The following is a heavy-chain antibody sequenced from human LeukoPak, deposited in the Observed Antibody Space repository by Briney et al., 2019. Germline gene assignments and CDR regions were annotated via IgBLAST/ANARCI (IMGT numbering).Heavy chain of an antibody. CDR2: INHSGNT. D-gene: IGHD2-2*01. J-gene: IGHJ6*03. V-gene: IGHV4-34*01. Sequence: SETLSLTCAVYGGSFSGYYWSWIRQPPGKGLEWIGEINHSGNTNSNPSLKSRVTMSVDTSKNQFSLKLSSLTAADTAMYYCARVWVPAAIYYYYYMDVWGKGTTVTVSS. CDR1: GGSFSGYY. CDR3: ARVWVPAAIYYYYYMDV.